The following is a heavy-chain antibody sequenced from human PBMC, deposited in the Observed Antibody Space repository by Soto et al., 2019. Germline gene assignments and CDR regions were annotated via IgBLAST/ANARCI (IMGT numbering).Heavy chain of an antibody. D-gene: IGHD3-10*01. V-gene: IGHV3-48*01. J-gene: IGHJ3*02. CDR2: ISSSSSTI. CDR3: ASPVITVVRGVISNTNDAFDI. Sequence: GGSLRLSCAASGFTFSSYSMNWVRQAPGKGLEWVSYISSSSSTIYYADSVKGRFTISRDNAKNSLFLQMNSLRAEDTAVYYCASPVITVVRGVISNTNDAFDIWGQGTMVTVSS. CDR1: GFTFSSYS.